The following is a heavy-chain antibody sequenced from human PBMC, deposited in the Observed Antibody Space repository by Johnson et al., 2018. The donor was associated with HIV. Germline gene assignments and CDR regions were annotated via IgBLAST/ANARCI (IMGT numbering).Heavy chain of an antibody. V-gene: IGHV3-30*02. Sequence: MQLVESGGGVVQPGGSLRLSCAASGFIFSSYGMHWVRQAPGKGLEWVAFIWYDGSNKYYADSVKGRFTISRDNSKNTLYLQMNSLRAEDTAVYYCAKDLRVFDWFNAYDAFDIWGQGTMVTVSS. D-gene: IGHD3-9*01. CDR2: IWYDGSNK. J-gene: IGHJ3*02. CDR1: GFIFSSYG. CDR3: AKDLRVFDWFNAYDAFDI.